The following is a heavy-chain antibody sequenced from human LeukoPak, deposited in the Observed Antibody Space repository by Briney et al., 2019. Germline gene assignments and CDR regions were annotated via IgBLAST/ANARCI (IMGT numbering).Heavy chain of an antibody. V-gene: IGHV4-59*01. D-gene: IGHD6-19*01. CDR3: ARGGGLDYYYYYMDV. J-gene: IGHJ6*03. Sequence: SETLSLTCTVSGGSISSYYWSWIRQPPGKGLEWIGYIYYSGSTNYNPSLKSRVTISVDTSKNQFSLKLSSVTAADTAVYYCARGGGLDYYYYYMDVWGKGTTVTVSS. CDR2: IYYSGST. CDR1: GGSISSYY.